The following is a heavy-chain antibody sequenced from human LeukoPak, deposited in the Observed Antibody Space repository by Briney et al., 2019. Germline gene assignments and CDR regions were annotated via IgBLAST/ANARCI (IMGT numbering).Heavy chain of an antibody. CDR2: IIPIFGTA. V-gene: IGHV1-69*13. CDR1: GGTFSSYA. D-gene: IGHD4-17*01. J-gene: IGHJ6*02. CDR3: ARAPGDYSGLPRTFRYYGMDV. Sequence: SVKVSCKASGGTFSSYAISWVRQAPGQGLEWMGGIIPIFGTANYAQKFQSRVTITADESTSTAYMELSSLRSEDTAVYYCARAPGDYSGLPRTFRYYGMDVWGQGTTVTVSS.